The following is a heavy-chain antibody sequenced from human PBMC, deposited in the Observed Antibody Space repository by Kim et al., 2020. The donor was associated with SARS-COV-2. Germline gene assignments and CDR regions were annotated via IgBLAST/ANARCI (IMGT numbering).Heavy chain of an antibody. Sequence: ASVKVSCKASGYTFTGYYMHWVRQAPGQGLEWMGWINPNSGGTNYAQKFQGRVTMTRDTSISTAYMELSRLRSDDTAVYYCATTSFWSGWRTWFDPWGQGTLVTVSS. J-gene: IGHJ5*02. V-gene: IGHV1-2*02. CDR2: INPNSGGT. CDR1: GYTFTGYY. CDR3: ATTSFWSGWRTWFDP. D-gene: IGHD3-3*01.